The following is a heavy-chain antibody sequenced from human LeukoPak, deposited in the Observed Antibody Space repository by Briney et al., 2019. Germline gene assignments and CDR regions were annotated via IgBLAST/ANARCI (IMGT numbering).Heavy chain of an antibody. Sequence: SETLSLTCAVSGGSISSNNWWGWVRQPPGKGLEWIGEIYHSGSPNYNPSLKSRVTISVDKSRNHFSLNLSSVTAADTAVYYCARERGRGRDSPWFDYWGQGTLVTVSS. J-gene: IGHJ4*02. CDR3: ARERGRGRDSPWFDY. D-gene: IGHD1-26*01. CDR1: GGSISSNNW. V-gene: IGHV4-4*02. CDR2: IYHSGSP.